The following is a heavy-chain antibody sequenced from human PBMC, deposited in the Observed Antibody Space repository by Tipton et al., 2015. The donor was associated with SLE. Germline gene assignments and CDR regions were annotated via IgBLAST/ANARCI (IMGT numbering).Heavy chain of an antibody. V-gene: IGHV4-34*01. CDR2: INHSGST. CDR1: GGSFSGYC. Sequence: TLSLTCAVYGGSFSGYCWSWIRQPPGKGLEWIGEINHSGSTNYNPSLKSRVTISVDTSKNQFSLKLSSVTAADTAVYYCASYSSSVIDYWVQGTLVTVSS. D-gene: IGHD6-6*01. CDR3: ASYSSSVIDY. J-gene: IGHJ4*02.